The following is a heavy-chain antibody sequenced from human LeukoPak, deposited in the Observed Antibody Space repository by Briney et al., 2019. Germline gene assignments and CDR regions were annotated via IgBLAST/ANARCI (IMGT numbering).Heavy chain of an antibody. CDR2: ISAYNGNT. J-gene: IGHJ5*02. Sequence: ASVKVSFTASGYTFTIYGISWVRQAPGQGLEWMGWISAYNGNTNYAQKLQGRVTMTTDTSTSTAYMELRSLRSDDTAVYYCARALVLNWFDPWGQGTLVTVSS. CDR1: GYTFTIYG. V-gene: IGHV1-18*01. CDR3: ARALVLNWFDP.